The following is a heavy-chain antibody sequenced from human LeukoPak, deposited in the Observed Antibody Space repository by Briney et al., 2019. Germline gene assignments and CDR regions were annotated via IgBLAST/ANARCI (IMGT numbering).Heavy chain of an antibody. CDR1: GGSISSYY. CDR2: IYYSGST. V-gene: IGHV4-59*08. J-gene: IGHJ3*02. CDR3: ARRVPMNYYGSGNDAFDI. D-gene: IGHD3-10*01. Sequence: PSETLSLTCTVSGGSISSYYWSWLRQPPRKGLEWIGYIYYSGSTNYNASLKSRVTILVDTSKNQFSLKLSSVTAADTAVYYCARRVPMNYYGSGNDAFDIWGQGTMVTVSS.